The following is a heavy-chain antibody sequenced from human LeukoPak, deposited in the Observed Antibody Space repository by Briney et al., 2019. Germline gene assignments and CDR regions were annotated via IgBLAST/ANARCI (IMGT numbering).Heavy chain of an antibody. Sequence: ASVKVSCKASGYTFTGYYMHWVRQAPGQGLEWMGWINSNSGGTNYAQKFQGRVTMTRDTSISTAYMELSRLRSDDTAVYYCARGRYYGSGSYYMREGNAFDIWGQGTMVTVSS. CDR1: GYTFTGYY. CDR3: ARGRYYGSGSYYMREGNAFDI. V-gene: IGHV1-2*02. D-gene: IGHD3-10*01. J-gene: IGHJ3*02. CDR2: INSNSGGT.